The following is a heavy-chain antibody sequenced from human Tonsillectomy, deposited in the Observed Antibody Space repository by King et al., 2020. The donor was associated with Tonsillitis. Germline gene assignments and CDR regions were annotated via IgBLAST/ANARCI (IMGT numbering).Heavy chain of an antibody. D-gene: IGHD3-22*01. Sequence: EVQLVESGGGLVHPGGSLKLSCAASVFTFSGSAMHWVRQASGKGLEWVGRIRSKANSCATAYAASVKGRFTISRDDSKNTAYLQMNSLKTEDTAVYYCTRRTQDDSGGYYYYWGQGTLVTVSS. CDR2: IRSKANSCAT. V-gene: IGHV3-73*02. CDR1: VFTFSGSA. J-gene: IGHJ4*02. CDR3: TRRTQDDSGGYYYY.